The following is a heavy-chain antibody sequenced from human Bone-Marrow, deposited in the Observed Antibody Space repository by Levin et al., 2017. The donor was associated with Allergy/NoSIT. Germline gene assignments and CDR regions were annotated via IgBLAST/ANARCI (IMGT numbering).Heavy chain of an antibody. CDR2: IFHTGST. Sequence: SETLSLTCALSGGSISSGGSSWSWIRQPPGKGLEWIGYIFHTGSTYYNSSLKSRVTISVDRSKNQFSLKLTSVTAADTAVYYCARSFAMLRGGFDPWGQGILVTVSS. D-gene: IGHD3-10*01. CDR1: GGSISSGGSS. CDR3: ARSFAMLRGGFDP. V-gene: IGHV4-30-2*01. J-gene: IGHJ5*02.